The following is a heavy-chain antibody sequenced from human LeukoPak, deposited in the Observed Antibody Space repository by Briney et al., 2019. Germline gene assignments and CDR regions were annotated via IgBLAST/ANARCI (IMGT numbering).Heavy chain of an antibody. D-gene: IGHD6-19*01. Sequence: SETLSLTCTVSGGSISSGSYYWSWIRQPAGKGLEWIGRIYTSGSTNYNPSLKSRVTISVDPSKNQFSLKLSSVTAADTAVYYCARDGNSSGWYALYYMDVWGKGTTVTVSS. V-gene: IGHV4-61*02. CDR3: ARDGNSSGWYALYYMDV. CDR1: GGSISSGSYY. J-gene: IGHJ6*03. CDR2: IYTSGST.